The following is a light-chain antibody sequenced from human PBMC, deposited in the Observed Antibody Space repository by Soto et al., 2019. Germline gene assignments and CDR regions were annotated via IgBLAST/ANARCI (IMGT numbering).Light chain of an antibody. Sequence: DMHMTQSPSSLSASVGDRVTITCGASQGISNYLAWYQQKPGKVPKLLIYAASTLQSGVPSRFSGSGSGTDFPLTISSLQPEDVATYYCQKYNSAPRTFGQGTTVDTK. CDR3: QKYNSAPRT. CDR2: AAS. CDR1: QGISNY. J-gene: IGKJ1*01. V-gene: IGKV1-27*01.